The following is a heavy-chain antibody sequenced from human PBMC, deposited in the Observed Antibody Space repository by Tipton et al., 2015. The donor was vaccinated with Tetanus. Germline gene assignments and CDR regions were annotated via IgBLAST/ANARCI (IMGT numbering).Heavy chain of an antibody. Sequence: TLSLTCTVSGGSISSYYWSWIRQPPGKGLEWIGYIYYSGSTNYNPSLKSRVTISVDTSKNQFSLKLSSVTAADTAVYYCASTIESAAANWYFDLWGRGALVTVSS. D-gene: IGHD2-2*01. CDR1: GGSISSYY. CDR2: IYYSGST. CDR3: ASTIESAAANWYFDL. J-gene: IGHJ2*01. V-gene: IGHV4-59*08.